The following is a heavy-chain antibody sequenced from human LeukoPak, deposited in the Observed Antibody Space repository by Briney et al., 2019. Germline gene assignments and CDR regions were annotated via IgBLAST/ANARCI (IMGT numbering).Heavy chain of an antibody. D-gene: IGHD5-18*01. V-gene: IGHV3-7*01. Sequence: ETLSLTCAVSGGSISSSNWWSWVRQAPGKGLEWVANIKQDGSEKYYVDSVKGRFTISRDNAKNSLYLQMNSLRAEDTAVYYCARTRKSYGYANYYYYYMDVWGKGTTVTVSS. CDR1: GGSISSSNW. J-gene: IGHJ6*03. CDR2: IKQDGSEK. CDR3: ARTRKSYGYANYYYYYMDV.